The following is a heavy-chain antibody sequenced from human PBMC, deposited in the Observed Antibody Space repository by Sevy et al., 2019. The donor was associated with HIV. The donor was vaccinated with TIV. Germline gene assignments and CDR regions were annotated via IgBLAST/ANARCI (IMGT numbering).Heavy chain of an antibody. Sequence: SGPTLVNPTQTLTLTCTFSGISLSTSGMGVGWIRQPPGKALEWLALIYWDDDKRYSPSLKSRLTITKDTSKNQVVLKMTNMDPVDTATYYCAHWLYGDYVTNFDYWGQGTLVTVSS. CDR2: IYWDDDK. J-gene: IGHJ4*02. V-gene: IGHV2-5*02. D-gene: IGHD4-17*01. CDR3: AHWLYGDYVTNFDY. CDR1: GISLSTSGMG.